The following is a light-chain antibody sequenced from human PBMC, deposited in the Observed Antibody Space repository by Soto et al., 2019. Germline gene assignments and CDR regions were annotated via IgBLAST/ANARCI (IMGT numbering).Light chain of an antibody. CDR1: SSDVGGYSY. CDR3: TSYTSSFTHL. J-gene: IGLJ1*01. V-gene: IGLV2-14*01. Sequence: QCGLAEPASGSGSPGQSITISCTGTSSDVGGYSYVSWYQQHPGKAPKLMIFEVSNRPSGVSNRFSGSKSGNTASLTISRLQTEDEADYYCTSYTSSFTHLFGTGTKVTVL. CDR2: EVS.